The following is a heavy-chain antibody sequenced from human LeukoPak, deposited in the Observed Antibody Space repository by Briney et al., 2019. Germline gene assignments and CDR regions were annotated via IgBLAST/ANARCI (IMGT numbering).Heavy chain of an antibody. CDR1: GGSFSGYY. Sequence: SETLSLTCAVYGGSFSGYYWSWIRQPPGKGLEWIEEINHSGSTNYNPSLKSRVTISVDTSKNQFSLKLSSVTAADTAVYYCARGLLTWGQGTLVTVSS. J-gene: IGHJ5*02. V-gene: IGHV4-34*01. CDR2: INHSGST. CDR3: ARGLLT. D-gene: IGHD3-16*01.